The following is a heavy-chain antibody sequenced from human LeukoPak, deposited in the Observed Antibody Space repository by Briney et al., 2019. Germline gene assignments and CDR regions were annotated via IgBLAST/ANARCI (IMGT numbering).Heavy chain of an antibody. CDR3: AKDRGYSSSWGHGD. D-gene: IGHD6-13*01. CDR1: GFNFNSYA. CDR2: ISDSGGST. V-gene: IGHV3-23*01. J-gene: IGHJ4*02. Sequence: GGSLRLSCAGSGFNFNSYAMSWVRQAPGKGREWFSSISDSGGSTYYADSVKGRFTISRDNPKNTLYLQMNSLRAEDTAIYYCAKDRGYSSSWGHGDWGQGTLVTVSS.